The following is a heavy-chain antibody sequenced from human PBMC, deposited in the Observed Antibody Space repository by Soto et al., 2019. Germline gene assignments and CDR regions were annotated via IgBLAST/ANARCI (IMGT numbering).Heavy chain of an antibody. V-gene: IGHV3-33*01. D-gene: IGHD3-3*01. CDR3: ARDPAVYDFWSGHLDY. J-gene: IGHJ4*02. CDR1: GFTFSSYG. Sequence: QVQLVESGGGVVQPGRSLRLSCAASGFTFSSYGMHWVRQAPGKGLEWVAVIWYDGSNKYYADSVEGRFTISRDNSKNTLYLQMNSLRAEDTAVYYCARDPAVYDFWSGHLDYWGQGTLVTVSS. CDR2: IWYDGSNK.